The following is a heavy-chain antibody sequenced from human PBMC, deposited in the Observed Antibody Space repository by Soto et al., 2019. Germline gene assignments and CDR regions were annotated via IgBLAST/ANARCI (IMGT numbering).Heavy chain of an antibody. D-gene: IGHD6-13*01. CDR1: GFTFSSYA. Sequence: GGSLRLSCAASGFTFSSYAMSWVRQAPGKGLEWVSAISGSGGSTYYADSVKGRFTISRDNSKNTLYLQMNSLRAEDTAVYYCAKDLHKSYSSSWYVFDYWGQGTLVTVSS. CDR3: AKDLHKSYSSSWYVFDY. V-gene: IGHV3-23*01. CDR2: ISGSGGST. J-gene: IGHJ4*02.